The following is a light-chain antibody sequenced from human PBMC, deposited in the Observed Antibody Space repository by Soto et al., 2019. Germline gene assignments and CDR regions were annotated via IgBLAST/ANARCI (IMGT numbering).Light chain of an antibody. Sequence: EVVMTQSPAAMSVSLGERVTLSCRASQSVNRNLAWYQQKPGQAPRLLIYGTSTRATGIAARFSGSGSGTEFTLTISSLQSEDFAAYYCQQYNNWPSYTFGQGTRLEIK. CDR1: QSVNRN. J-gene: IGKJ2*01. CDR2: GTS. V-gene: IGKV3-15*01. CDR3: QQYNNWPSYT.